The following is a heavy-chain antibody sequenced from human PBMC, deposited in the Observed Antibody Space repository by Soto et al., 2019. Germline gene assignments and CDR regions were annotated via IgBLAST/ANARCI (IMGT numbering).Heavy chain of an antibody. Sequence: GGSLRLSCAASGFTFSSYAMHWVRQAPGKVLEWVAVISYDGSNKYYADSVKGRFTISRDNSKNTLYLQMNSLRAEDTAVYYCARDIRITMVRGVIIHNDAFDIWGQGTMVTVSS. CDR1: GFTFSSYA. J-gene: IGHJ3*02. CDR3: ARDIRITMVRGVIIHNDAFDI. D-gene: IGHD3-10*01. V-gene: IGHV3-30-3*01. CDR2: ISYDGSNK.